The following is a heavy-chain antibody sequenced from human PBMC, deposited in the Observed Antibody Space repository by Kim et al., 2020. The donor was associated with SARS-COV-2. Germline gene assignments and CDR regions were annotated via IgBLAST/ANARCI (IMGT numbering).Heavy chain of an antibody. D-gene: IGHD2-2*02. CDR3: ARDIPNPYTGNDAFDI. Sequence: GGSRRLSCAASGFTFSDYYMSWIRQAPGKGLEWVSYIRGDRSGNIIYYADSVKGRFTISRDNAKNSLYLQMNSLRVEDTAVYYCARDIPNPYTGNDAFDIWGQGTLVTVSS. V-gene: IGHV3-11*01. CDR2: IRGDRSGNII. CDR1: GFTFSDYY. J-gene: IGHJ3*02.